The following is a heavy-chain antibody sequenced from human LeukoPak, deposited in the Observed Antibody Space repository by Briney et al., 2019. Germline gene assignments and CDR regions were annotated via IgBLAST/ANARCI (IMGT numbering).Heavy chain of an antibody. J-gene: IGHJ4*02. CDR1: DYTFTSYG. V-gene: IGHV1-18*01. Sequence: ASVKVSCKASDYTFTSYGISWVRQAPGQGLERMGWISPYSDNTNYAQNLQGRVTMTTDTSTSTAYMELRSLTSDDTAVYYCARGGPFSIAAARVYYFDYWGQGTLVTVSS. D-gene: IGHD6-13*01. CDR2: ISPYSDNT. CDR3: ARGGPFSIAAARVYYFDY.